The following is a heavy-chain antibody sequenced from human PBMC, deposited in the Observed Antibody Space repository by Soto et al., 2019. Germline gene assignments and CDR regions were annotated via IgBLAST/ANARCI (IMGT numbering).Heavy chain of an antibody. V-gene: IGHV1-69*06. CDR2: IIPIFGTA. J-gene: IGHJ3*02. CDR3: ATSTGITMFGVVIISPYDAFDI. Sequence: SVKVSCKASGGTFSSYAISWVRRAPGQGLEWMGGIIPIFGTANYAQKFQGRVTITADKSTSTAYMEQSSLRSEDTAVYYCATSTGITMFGVVIISPYDAFDIWRQVHRVIVSS. CDR1: GGTFSSYA. D-gene: IGHD3-3*01.